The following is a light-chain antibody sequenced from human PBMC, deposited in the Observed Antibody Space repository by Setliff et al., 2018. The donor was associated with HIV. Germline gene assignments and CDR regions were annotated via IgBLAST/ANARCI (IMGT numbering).Light chain of an antibody. CDR3: CSYVGSNTLV. Sequence: QSALTQPASVSGSPGQSITISCTGTSSDVGSYNFVSWYQQHPGKAPKLVIYEVIKRPSGVSNRFSGSKSGNTASLTISGLQAEDEADYYCCSYVGSNTLVFGGGTK. J-gene: IGLJ2*01. CDR1: SSDVGSYNF. V-gene: IGLV2-23*02. CDR2: EVI.